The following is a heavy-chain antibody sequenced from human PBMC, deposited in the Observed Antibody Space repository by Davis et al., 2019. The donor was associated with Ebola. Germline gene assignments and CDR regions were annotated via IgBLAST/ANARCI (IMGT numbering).Heavy chain of an antibody. V-gene: IGHV3-30*18. J-gene: IGHJ4*02. CDR3: AKEPFWTGYYDY. Sequence: PGGSLRLSCAASGFTFSNYGMHWVRQAPGKGLEWVAIISSDGNTQHYADSVKGRLTISRDNSKNTLFLQMHSLTPEDTAVYYCAKEPFWTGYYDYWGQGTLVTVSS. CDR2: ISSDGNTQ. D-gene: IGHD3/OR15-3a*01. CDR1: GFTFSNYG.